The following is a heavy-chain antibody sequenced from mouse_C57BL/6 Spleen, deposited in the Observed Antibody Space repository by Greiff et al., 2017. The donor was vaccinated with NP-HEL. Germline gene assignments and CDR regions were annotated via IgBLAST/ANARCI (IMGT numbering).Heavy chain of an antibody. CDR3: TRGDSNYWFAY. CDR1: GYTFTDYE. Sequence: QVQLKESGAELVRPGASVTLSCKASGYTFTDYEMHWVKQTPVHGLEWIGAIDPETGGTAYNQKFKGKAILTADKSSSTAYMELRSLTSEDSAVYYCTRGDSNYWFAYWGQGTLVTVSA. V-gene: IGHV1-15*01. J-gene: IGHJ3*01. D-gene: IGHD2-5*01. CDR2: IDPETGGT.